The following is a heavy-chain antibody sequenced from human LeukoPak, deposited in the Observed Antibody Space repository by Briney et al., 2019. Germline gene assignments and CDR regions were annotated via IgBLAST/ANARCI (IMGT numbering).Heavy chain of an antibody. J-gene: IGHJ6*02. CDR1: GFTVSSNY. CDR2: IYSGGST. V-gene: IGHV3-53*01. Sequence: HSGGSLRLSCAASGFTVSSNYMSWVRQAPGKGLEWVSVIYSGGSTYYADSVKGRFTISRDDSQNMLYLQMTSLRAEDTAVYYCAKVSGRIQIWPQPFGDGMDVWGQGTTVTVSS. D-gene: IGHD5-18*01. CDR3: AKVSGRIQIWPQPFGDGMDV.